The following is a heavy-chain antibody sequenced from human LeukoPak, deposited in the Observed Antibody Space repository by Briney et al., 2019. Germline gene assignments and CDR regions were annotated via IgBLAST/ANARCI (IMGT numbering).Heavy chain of an antibody. Sequence: GGSLRLSCAASGFTFSSYAMHWVRQAPGKGLEWVAVISYDGSNKYYADSVKGRFTISRDNSKNTLYLQMNSLRAEDTAVYYCAGDGIAVTPYGMDVWGQGTTVTVSS. CDR3: AGDGIAVTPYGMDV. CDR2: ISYDGSNK. V-gene: IGHV3-30*04. D-gene: IGHD6-19*01. J-gene: IGHJ6*02. CDR1: GFTFSSYA.